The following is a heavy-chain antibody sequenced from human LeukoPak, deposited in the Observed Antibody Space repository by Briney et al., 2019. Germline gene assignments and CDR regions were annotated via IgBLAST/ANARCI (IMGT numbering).Heavy chain of an antibody. CDR1: GFTFSSYG. CDR2: IWYDGSNK. CDR3: AKDLAAAGNSDY. Sequence: GRSLRLSXAASGFTFSSYGMHWVRQAPGKGLEWVAVIWYDGSNKYYADSVKGRFTISRDNSKNTLYLQMNSLRAEDTAVYYCAKDLAAAGNSDYWGQGTLVTVS. D-gene: IGHD6-13*01. V-gene: IGHV3-33*06. J-gene: IGHJ4*02.